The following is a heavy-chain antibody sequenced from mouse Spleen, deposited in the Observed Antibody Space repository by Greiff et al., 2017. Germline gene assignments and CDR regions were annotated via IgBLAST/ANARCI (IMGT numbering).Heavy chain of an antibody. CDR2: ISDGGSYT. Sequence: EVKLMESGGGLVKPGGSLKLSCAASGFTFSSYAMSWVRQTPEKRLEWVATISDGGSYTYYPDNVKGRFTISRDNAKNNLYLQMSHLKSEDTAMYYCARERWLPHYFDYWGQGTTLTVSS. D-gene: IGHD2-2*01. CDR3: ARERWLPHYFDY. V-gene: IGHV5-4*01. J-gene: IGHJ2*01. CDR1: GFTFSSYA.